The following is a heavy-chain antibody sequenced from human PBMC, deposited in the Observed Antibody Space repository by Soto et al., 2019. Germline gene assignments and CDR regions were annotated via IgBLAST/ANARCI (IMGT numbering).Heavy chain of an antibody. CDR2: ISAHNGNT. D-gene: IGHD1-1*01. CDR1: GYTFTSYG. V-gene: IGHV1-18*01. J-gene: IGHJ4*02. CDR3: ARGRYGDY. Sequence: QVHLVQSGAEVKKPGASVKVSCKASGYTFTSYGITWVRQAPGQGLEWMGWISAHNGNTDYAQKLQGRVIVTRDTSTRPACMGLRSLRSVDTAVYYCARGRYGDYWGQGALVTVSS.